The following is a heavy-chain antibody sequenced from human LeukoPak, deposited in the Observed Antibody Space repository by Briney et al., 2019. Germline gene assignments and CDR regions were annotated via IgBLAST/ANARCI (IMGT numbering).Heavy chain of an antibody. J-gene: IGHJ4*02. CDR2: INPSGGST. CDR3: ARADYGDYEVDY. Sequence: GASVKVSCRASGYTFTSYYMHWVRQAPGQGLEWMGIINPSGGSTSYAQKFQGRVTMTRDTSTSTVYMELSSLRSEDTAVYYCARADYGDYEVDYWGQGTLVTVSS. CDR1: GYTFTSYY. D-gene: IGHD4-17*01. V-gene: IGHV1-46*01.